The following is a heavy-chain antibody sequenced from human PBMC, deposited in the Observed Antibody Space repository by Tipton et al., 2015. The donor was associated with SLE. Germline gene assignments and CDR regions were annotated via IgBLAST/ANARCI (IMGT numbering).Heavy chain of an antibody. CDR3: AKDIGNSGYLFDY. Sequence: SLRLSCAASGFTFSSYSINWVRQAPGRGLEWVSGINWNSDNRGYADSVKGRFTISRDNAKNSLYLQINSLRPEDTALYYCAKDIGNSGYLFDYWGQGALVTVSS. V-gene: IGHV3-9*01. D-gene: IGHD5-12*01. CDR1: GFTFSSYS. J-gene: IGHJ4*02. CDR2: INWNSDNR.